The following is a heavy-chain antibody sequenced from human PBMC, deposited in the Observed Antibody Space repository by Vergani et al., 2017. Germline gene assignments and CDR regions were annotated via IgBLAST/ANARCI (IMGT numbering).Heavy chain of an antibody. CDR2: IYHSGST. D-gene: IGHD3-22*01. V-gene: IGHV4-38-2*01. CDR3: ARTVLSSGYFDY. CDR1: GYSISSGYY. Sequence: VQLQESGPGLVKPSETLSLTCAVSGYSISSGYYWGWIRQPPGKGLEWIGSIYHSGSTYYNPSLKSRVTISVDTSKNQFSLKLSSVTAADTAVYYCARTVLSSGYFDYWGQGTLVTVSS. J-gene: IGHJ4*02.